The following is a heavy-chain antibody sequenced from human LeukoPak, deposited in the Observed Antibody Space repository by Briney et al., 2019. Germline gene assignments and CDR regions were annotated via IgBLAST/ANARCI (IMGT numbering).Heavy chain of an antibody. CDR3: ARESPENSSSSYP. J-gene: IGHJ5*02. CDR2: INHSGST. Sequence: SETLSLTCAVYGGSFSGYYWSWIRQPPGKGLEWIGEINHSGSTNYNPSLKSRVTISVDRSKNQFSLKLSSVTAADTAVYYCARESPENSSSSYPWGQGTLVTVSS. V-gene: IGHV4-34*01. CDR1: GGSFSGYY. D-gene: IGHD6-6*01.